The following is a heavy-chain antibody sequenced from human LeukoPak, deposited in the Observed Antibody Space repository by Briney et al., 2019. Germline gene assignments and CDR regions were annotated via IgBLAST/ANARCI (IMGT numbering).Heavy chain of an antibody. CDR2: MYISGST. CDR1: GGSISSYH. J-gene: IGHJ6*02. CDR3: ARIGSPVASEFYYYGMDV. V-gene: IGHV4-4*07. Sequence: SETLSLTCTVSGGSISSYHWSWIRQPAGKGLEWIGRMYISGSTNYNPSLKSRVTMSVDTSKNQVSLKLSSVTAADTAVYYCARIGSPVASEFYYYGMDVWGQGTTVTVSS. D-gene: IGHD6-19*01.